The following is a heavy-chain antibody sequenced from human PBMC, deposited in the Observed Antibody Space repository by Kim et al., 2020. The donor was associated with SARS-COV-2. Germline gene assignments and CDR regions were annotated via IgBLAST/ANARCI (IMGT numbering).Heavy chain of an antibody. CDR2: IYYSGST. J-gene: IGHJ4*02. D-gene: IGHD2-21*02. CDR1: GGSISSSSYY. CDR3: ASSYCGGDCYYFYY. Sequence: SETLSLTCTVSGGSISSSSYYWGWIRQPPGKGLEWIGSIYYSGSTYYNPSLKSRVTISVDTSKNQFSLKLSSVTAADTAVYYCASSYCGGDCYYFYYWGQGTLVTVSS. V-gene: IGHV4-39*01.